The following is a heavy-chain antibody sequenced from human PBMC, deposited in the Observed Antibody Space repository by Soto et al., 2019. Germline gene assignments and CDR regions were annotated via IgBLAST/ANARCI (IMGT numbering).Heavy chain of an antibody. Sequence: QVQLVQSGAEVKKPGASVTVSCKTSGYTFSNYGINWVRQAPGQGLEWMGWNSGYNGNTNYAQTVQGRVTMTTDASTGAVYVEVSSLKSDDTAIYYCSRFIMVGGWFDPNYYHGMDVWRQGTTVTVSS. D-gene: IGHD6-19*01. CDR1: GYTFSNYG. V-gene: IGHV1-18*01. CDR3: SRFIMVGGWFDPNYYHGMDV. J-gene: IGHJ6*02. CDR2: NSGYNGNT.